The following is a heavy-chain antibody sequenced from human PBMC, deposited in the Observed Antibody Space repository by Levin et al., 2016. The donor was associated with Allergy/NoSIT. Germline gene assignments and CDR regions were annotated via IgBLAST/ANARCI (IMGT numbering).Heavy chain of an antibody. J-gene: IGHJ4*02. V-gene: IGHV4-4*09. D-gene: IGHD4-17*01. CDR3: ARGKPYGDYPIDY. CDR2: SENS. CDR1: GDSFSYYT. Sequence: GSLRLSCTVSGDSFSYYTWSWLRQPPGMGLEWIGYSENSNYNPSLKSRVSIAVDTPQKQFSLRLTSVTAADTAVYYCARGKPYGDYPIDYWGRGRLVTVSS.